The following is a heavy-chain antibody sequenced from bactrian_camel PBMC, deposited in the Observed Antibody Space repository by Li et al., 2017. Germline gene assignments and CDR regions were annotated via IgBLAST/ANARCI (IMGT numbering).Heavy chain of an antibody. J-gene: IGHJ4*01. D-gene: IGHD2*01. CDR2: IDSDGTT. CDR3: AAWVVGEDDMVYLPSPDY. Sequence: HVQLVESGGGSVQVGGSLTLSCTVSGLPYDDYCVSWFRQVPGKEREGVAGIDSDGTTTYADSVKGRFTISQDSAKNTVYLQMNALKPEDTGMYYCAAWVVGEDDMVYLPSPDYWGQGTQ. CDR1: GLPYDDYC. V-gene: IGHV3S9*01.